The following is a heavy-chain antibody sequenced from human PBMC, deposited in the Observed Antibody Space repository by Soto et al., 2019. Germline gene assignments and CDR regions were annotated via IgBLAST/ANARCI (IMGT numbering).Heavy chain of an antibody. D-gene: IGHD1-7*01. CDR3: ARDSVTGTTRDPQGMDV. CDR2: IIPIFGTA. J-gene: IGHJ6*02. V-gene: IGHV1-69*13. CDR1: GGTFSSYA. Sequence: SVKVSCKASGGTFSSYAISWVRQAPGQGLEWMGGIIPIFGTANYAQKFQGRVTITADESTSTACMELSSLRSEDTAVYYCARDSVTGTTRDPQGMDVWGQGTTVTVSS.